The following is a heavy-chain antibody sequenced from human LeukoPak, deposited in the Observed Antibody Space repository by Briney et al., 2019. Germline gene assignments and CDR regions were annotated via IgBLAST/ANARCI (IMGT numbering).Heavy chain of an antibody. CDR3: AKAGLRGYSYGSRFDY. V-gene: IGHV3-9*01. D-gene: IGHD5-18*01. CDR2: ISWNSGSI. CDR1: GFTFDDYA. Sequence: SLRLSCAASGFTFDDYAMHWVRQAPGKGLEWVSGISWNSGSIGYADSVKGRFTISRDNAKNSLYLQMNSLRAEDTALYYCAKAGLRGYSYGSRFDYWGQGTLVTVSS. J-gene: IGHJ4*02.